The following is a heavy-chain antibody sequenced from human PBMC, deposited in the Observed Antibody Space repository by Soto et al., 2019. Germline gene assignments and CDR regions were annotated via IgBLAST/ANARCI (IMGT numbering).Heavy chain of an antibody. CDR3: ARDRGVRGVSAFGY. CDR1: GYTFTNYV. CDR2: INTGNGNT. D-gene: IGHD3-10*01. V-gene: IGHV1-3*04. Sequence: ASVKVSCKASGYTFTNYVIHWVRQAPGQRLEWMGWINTGNGNTKYSQKFQGRVSITRDTSASTVYMELSSLRSEDTAVHYCARDRGVRGVSAFGYWGQGTLVTVSS. J-gene: IGHJ4*02.